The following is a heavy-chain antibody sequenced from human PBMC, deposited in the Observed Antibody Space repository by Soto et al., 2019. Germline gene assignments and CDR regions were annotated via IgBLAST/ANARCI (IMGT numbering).Heavy chain of an antibody. CDR3: RPDRRLVGPTTGNQYYYGMDV. V-gene: IGHV3-15*07. CDR1: GFTFSNAW. CDR2: INSKTDGGTT. Sequence: EEQLVESGGGLVKPGGSLRLSCAASGFTFSNAWMNWVRQAPGKGLEWVGRINSKTDGGTTEYPAPAKGRFTISRDDLRTTLYLQMNSLKLAHTAEYFCRPDRRLVGPTTGNQYYYGMDVWGQGTTVTVSS. J-gene: IGHJ6*02. D-gene: IGHD1-26*01.